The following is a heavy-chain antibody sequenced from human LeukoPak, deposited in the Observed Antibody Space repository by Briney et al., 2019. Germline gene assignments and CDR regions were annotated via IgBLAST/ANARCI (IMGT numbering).Heavy chain of an antibody. CDR1: GGSFSGYY. Sequence: SETLSLTCAVYGGSFSGYYWSWIRQPPGKGLEWIGEINHSGSTNYNPSLKSRVTISVDTSKNQLSLKLSSVTAADTAVYYCARWYYDSSGYRYFDYWGQGTLVTVSS. CDR2: INHSGST. J-gene: IGHJ4*02. D-gene: IGHD3-22*01. V-gene: IGHV4-34*01. CDR3: ARWYYDSSGYRYFDY.